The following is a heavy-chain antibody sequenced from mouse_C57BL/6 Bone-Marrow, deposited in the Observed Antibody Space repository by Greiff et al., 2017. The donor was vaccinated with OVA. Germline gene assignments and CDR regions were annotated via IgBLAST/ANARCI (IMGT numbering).Heavy chain of an antibody. Sequence: EVQVVESGGGLVQPKGSLKLSCAASGFSFNTYAMNWVRQAPGKGLEWVARIRSKSNNYATYYADSVKDRFTISRDDSESMLYLQMNNLKTEDTAMYYCVRGDDYDEEAWFAYWGQGTLVTVSA. V-gene: IGHV10-1*01. J-gene: IGHJ3*01. CDR1: GFSFNTYA. CDR3: VRGDDYDEEAWFAY. D-gene: IGHD2-4*01. CDR2: IRSKSNNYAT.